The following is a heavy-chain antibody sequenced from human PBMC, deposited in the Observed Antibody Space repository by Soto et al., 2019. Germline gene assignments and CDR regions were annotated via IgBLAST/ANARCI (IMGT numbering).Heavy chain of an antibody. CDR1: GFTFSSYA. CDR2: ISGSGGST. CDR3: ANGVPKWELLISHSGY. D-gene: IGHD1-26*01. J-gene: IGHJ4*02. Sequence: GGSLRLSCAASGFTFSSYAMSWVRQAPGKGLEWVSAISGSGGSTYYADSVKGRFTISRDNSKNTLYLQMNSLRAEDAAVYYCANGVPKWELLISHSGYWGQGTLVTVSS. V-gene: IGHV3-23*01.